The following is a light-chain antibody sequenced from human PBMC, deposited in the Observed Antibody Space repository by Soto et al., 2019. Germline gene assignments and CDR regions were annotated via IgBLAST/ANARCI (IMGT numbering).Light chain of an antibody. CDR2: GTS. CDR3: QQYGNSPIT. Sequence: ETVMSQSPATLSVYPGERGTLSCWASQSVSSKLAWYQQKPGQTPRLLIYGTSSRATGIPDRFSGSGSGTDFTLTISRLEPEDFAVYYCQQYGNSPITFGQGTRLEIK. CDR1: QSVSSK. J-gene: IGKJ5*01. V-gene: IGKV3-20*01.